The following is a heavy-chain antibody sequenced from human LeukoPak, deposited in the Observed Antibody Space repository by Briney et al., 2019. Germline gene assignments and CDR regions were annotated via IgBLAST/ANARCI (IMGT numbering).Heavy chain of an antibody. CDR2: IYTSGST. CDR1: GDSISSADYY. CDR3: ARESDLSHYDRTDY. V-gene: IGHV4-61*02. J-gene: IGHJ4*02. Sequence: SQTLSLTCTVSGDSISSADYYWRWIRQPAGKGLEWIGRIYTSGSTNYNPTLKSRVTISADTSKNQFFLKLSSVTAADTAVYYCARESDLSHYDRTDYWGQGTLVTVSS. D-gene: IGHD3-22*01.